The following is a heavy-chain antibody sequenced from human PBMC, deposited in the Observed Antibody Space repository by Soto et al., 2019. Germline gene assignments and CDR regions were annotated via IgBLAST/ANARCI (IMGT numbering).Heavy chain of an antibody. J-gene: IGHJ4*02. V-gene: IGHV3-33*01. D-gene: IGHD3-16*01. CDR1: GFIFSSYG. Sequence: QVQLVESGGGVVQPGRSLRLSCAASGFIFSSYGMHWVRQAPGKGLEWVAVIWYDGSNKYYADSVKGRFTISRDNSKNTLYLKSHSLRAEDSAGHYCARAPPQPEPYDFDYWGQGTLVTVSS. CDR2: IWYDGSNK. CDR3: ARAPPQPEPYDFDY.